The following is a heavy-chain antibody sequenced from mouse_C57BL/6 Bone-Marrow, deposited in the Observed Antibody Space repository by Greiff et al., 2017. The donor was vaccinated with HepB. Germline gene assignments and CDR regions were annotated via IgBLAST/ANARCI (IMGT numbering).Heavy chain of an antibody. D-gene: IGHD2-3*01. V-gene: IGHV5-4*01. CDR2: ISDGGSYT. CDR1: GFTFSSYA. Sequence: DVKLVESGGGLVKPGGSLKLSCAASGFTFSSYAMSWVRQTPEKRLEWVATISDGGSYTYYPDNVKGRFTISRDNAKNNLYLQMSHLKSEDTAMYYRARDGYYVGWFAYWGQGTLVTVSA. J-gene: IGHJ3*01. CDR3: ARDGYYVGWFAY.